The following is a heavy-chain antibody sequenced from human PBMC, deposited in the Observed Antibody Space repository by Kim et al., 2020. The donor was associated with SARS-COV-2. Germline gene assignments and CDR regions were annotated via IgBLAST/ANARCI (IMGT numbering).Heavy chain of an antibody. CDR3: ARDGYNPFGMDV. Sequence: SETLSLTCTVSGGSISGSNYYWAWIRQSPGKGLEWIGHVYYSGSPSYNPSLKGRVTISVDTSKNQFSLKLNSVTAADTAVYYCARDGYNPFGMDVWVQGT. V-gene: IGHV4-39*07. CDR2: VYYSGSP. CDR1: GGSISGSNYY. D-gene: IGHD5-12*01. J-gene: IGHJ6*02.